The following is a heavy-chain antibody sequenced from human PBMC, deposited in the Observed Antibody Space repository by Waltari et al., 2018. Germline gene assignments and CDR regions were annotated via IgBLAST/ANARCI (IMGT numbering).Heavy chain of an antibody. J-gene: IGHJ4*02. D-gene: IGHD2-21*02. CDR2: INPNRGGT. CDR1: GYTFTGYY. Sequence: QVQLVQSGAEVKKPGASVTVSCKASGYTFTGYYMHWVLQAPGQGLEWMGWINPNRGGTNYAQKFQGRVTMTRDTSISTAYMELSRLRSDDTAVYYCARLGVTAIPPLDYWGQGTLVTVSS. CDR3: ARLGVTAIPPLDY. V-gene: IGHV1-2*02.